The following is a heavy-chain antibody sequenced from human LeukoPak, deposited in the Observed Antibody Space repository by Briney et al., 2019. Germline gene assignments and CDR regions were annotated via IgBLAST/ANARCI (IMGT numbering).Heavy chain of an antibody. J-gene: IGHJ5*02. CDR3: ARERGSYGENWFDL. V-gene: IGHV3-7*01. CDR1: GFTYNSYW. D-gene: IGHD1-26*01. CDR2: IKQDGSEK. Sequence: PGGSLRLSCAASGFTYNSYWMSWVRQAPGKGLEGVANIKQDGSEKYYADSVKGRFPISRDNAKNSLYLQMNSLRGGDTAVYYCARERGSYGENWFDLWGQGTLVTVSS.